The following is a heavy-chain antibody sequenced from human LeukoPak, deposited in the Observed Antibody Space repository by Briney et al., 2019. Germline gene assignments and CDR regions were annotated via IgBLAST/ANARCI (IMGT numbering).Heavy chain of an antibody. Sequence: PGGSLRLSCAASGFTFNSHGMHWVRQAPGKGLEWVAVIWYDGSNKYYADSVKGRFTISRDNSKNTLYLQMSSLRAGDTAVYYCARSSDSSGYDAFDIWGQGTMVTVSS. V-gene: IGHV3-33*01. CDR3: ARSSDSSGYDAFDI. CDR1: GFTFNSHG. D-gene: IGHD3-22*01. J-gene: IGHJ3*02. CDR2: IWYDGSNK.